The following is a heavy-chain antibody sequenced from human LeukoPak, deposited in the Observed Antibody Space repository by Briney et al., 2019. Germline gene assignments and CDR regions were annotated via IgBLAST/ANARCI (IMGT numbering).Heavy chain of an antibody. D-gene: IGHD3-22*01. CDR2: IYTSGST. CDR3: ARGHPFPYYYDGSGYYYYYCMNV. V-gene: IGHV4-4*07. CDR1: GGSISSYY. Sequence: SETLSLTCADSGGSISSYYWSWIRQRAGKGLEWIGRIYTSGSTNYNPSLKRRVTMSVDTSKNRFCLRLSSVTAADSAVYYRARGHPFPYYYDGSGYYYYYCMNVWGKGTTVTVSS. J-gene: IGHJ6*03.